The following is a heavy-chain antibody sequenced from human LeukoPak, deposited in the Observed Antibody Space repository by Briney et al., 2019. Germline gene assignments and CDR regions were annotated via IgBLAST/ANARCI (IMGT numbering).Heavy chain of an antibody. V-gene: IGHV3-23*01. CDR2: ISGSAHKI. J-gene: IGHJ4*02. CDR3: AGRPTGYXSGYIH. CDR1: GITFSNYA. D-gene: IGHD5-18*01. Sequence: PGGSLRLSCVASGITFSNYAVSWVRQAPEKGLDWVSVISGSAHKIRYADSVKGRFTISRDNSENIVYLQMNNLRVEDTAVYYCAGRPTGYXSGYIHWGQGTLVTXSS.